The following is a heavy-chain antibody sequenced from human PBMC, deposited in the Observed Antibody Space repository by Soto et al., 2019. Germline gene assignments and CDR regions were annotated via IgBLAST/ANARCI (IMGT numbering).Heavy chain of an antibody. D-gene: IGHD4-17*01. CDR1: GFTVSSNY. CDR2: IYSGGST. Sequence: GGSLRLSCAASGFTVSSNYMSWVRQAPGKGLEWVSVIYSGGSTYYADSVKGRFTISRHNSKNTLYLQMNSLRAEDTAVYYCARDKKAGGNYGDPYYYYMDVWGKGTTVTVSS. J-gene: IGHJ6*03. V-gene: IGHV3-53*04. CDR3: ARDKKAGGNYGDPYYYYMDV.